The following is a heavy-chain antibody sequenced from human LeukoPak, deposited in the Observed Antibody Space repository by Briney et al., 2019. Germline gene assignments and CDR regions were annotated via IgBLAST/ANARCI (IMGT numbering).Heavy chain of an antibody. CDR3: ARQLVAPPPKYYYYMDV. J-gene: IGHJ6*03. D-gene: IGHD2-21*01. CDR2: TYYRSRWY. V-gene: IGHV6-1*01. Sequence: SQTLSLTCAISGDSLSSNSASWTWIRQSPSRGLEWLGRTYYRSRWYNATSVKTQVSINPDTSKNQFSLQLSSVTPDDTAVYFCARQLVAPPPKYYYYMDVWGKGTTVTVSS. CDR1: GDSLSSNSAS.